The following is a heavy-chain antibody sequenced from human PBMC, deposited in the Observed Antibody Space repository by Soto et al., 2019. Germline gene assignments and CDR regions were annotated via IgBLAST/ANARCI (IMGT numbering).Heavy chain of an antibody. J-gene: IGHJ4*02. V-gene: IGHV2-5*02. CDR1: GFSLYTSGVG. D-gene: IGHD1-26*01. CDR3: AHRALYSESYWDGGYFDY. CDR2: IYWDDDK. Sequence: QIALEESGPTRVKPTQTLAVTCTFSGFSLYTSGVGVGWIRQPPGKALEWLAVIYWDDDKRYSPSLKSRLTITKEXXKXQXXLTMTNMDPVDTAPYSCAHRALYSESYWDGGYFDYWGQGTLVTVSS.